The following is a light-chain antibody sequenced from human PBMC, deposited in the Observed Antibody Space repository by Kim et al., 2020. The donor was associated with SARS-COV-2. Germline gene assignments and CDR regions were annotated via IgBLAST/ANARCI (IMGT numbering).Light chain of an antibody. J-gene: IGKJ4*01. CDR3: QQYGSSPPLT. CDR1: QSVRSNY. Sequence: PGGRATLSCSASQSVRSNYLAWYQQKPGQAPRLLIYGASSRATGIPDRFSGSGYGTDFTLTISRLEPEDFAVYYCQQYGSSPPLTFGGGTKVDIK. V-gene: IGKV3-20*01. CDR2: GAS.